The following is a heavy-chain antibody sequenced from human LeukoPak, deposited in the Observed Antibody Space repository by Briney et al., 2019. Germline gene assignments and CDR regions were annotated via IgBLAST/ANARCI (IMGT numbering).Heavy chain of an antibody. V-gene: IGHV4-39*02. CDR2: IYYSGST. CDR3: ARDRPKWGCSSTSRYYLSGAFDI. J-gene: IGHJ3*02. CDR1: GGSISSSSYY. D-gene: IGHD2-2*01. Sequence: SETLSLTCTVSGGSISSSSYYWGWIRQPPGKGLEWIGSIYYSGSTYYNPSLKSRVTISVDTSKNQFSLKLSSVTAADTAVYYCARDRPKWGCSSTSRYYLSGAFDIWGQGTMVTVSS.